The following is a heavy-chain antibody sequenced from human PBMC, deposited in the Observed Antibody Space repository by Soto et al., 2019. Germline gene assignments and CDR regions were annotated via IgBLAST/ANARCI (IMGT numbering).Heavy chain of an antibody. Sequence: SLKVSCKASGGTFSSYAISWVRQAPGQGLEWMGGIIPIFGTANYAQKFQGRVTITADESTSTAYMELSSLRSEDTAVYYCARVQEVVPTLGDAFDIWGQGTMVTVSS. V-gene: IGHV1-69*13. CDR3: ARVQEVVPTLGDAFDI. J-gene: IGHJ3*02. CDR2: IIPIFGTA. CDR1: GGTFSSYA. D-gene: IGHD2-15*01.